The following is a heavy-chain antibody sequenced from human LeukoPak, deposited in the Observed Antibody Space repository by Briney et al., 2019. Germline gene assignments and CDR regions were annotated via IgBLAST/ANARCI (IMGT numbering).Heavy chain of an antibody. D-gene: IGHD3-3*01. J-gene: IGHJ4*02. Sequence: SVKVSCKASGGTFSSYAISWVRQAPGQGLEWMGGIIPIFGTANYAQKFQGRVTITADESTSTAYMELRSLRSDDTAVYYCARGRPISGVATDHIPPDYWGQGTLVTVSS. V-gene: IGHV1-69*13. CDR3: ARGRPISGVATDHIPPDY. CDR2: IIPIFGTA. CDR1: GGTFSSYA.